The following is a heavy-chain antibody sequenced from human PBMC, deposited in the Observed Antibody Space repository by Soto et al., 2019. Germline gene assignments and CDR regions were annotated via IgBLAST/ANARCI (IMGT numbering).Heavy chain of an antibody. CDR3: ARAAAGSPNWFDP. V-gene: IGHV4-30-4*01. D-gene: IGHD6-13*01. CDR1: GGSISSGDYY. Sequence: SETLSLTCTVSGGSISSGDYYWSWIRQPPGKGLEWIGYIYYSGSTYYNPSLKSRVTISVDTSKNQFSLKLSSVTAADTAVYCCARAAAGSPNWFDPWGQGTLVTVSS. CDR2: IYYSGST. J-gene: IGHJ5*02.